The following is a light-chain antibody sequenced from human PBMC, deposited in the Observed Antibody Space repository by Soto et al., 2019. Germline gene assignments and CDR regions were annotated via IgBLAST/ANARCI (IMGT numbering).Light chain of an antibody. Sequence: DIQMTQSPSTLPASVGDTVTITCRASQTISSWLAWYQQKPGKAPKLLIYKASTLKSGVPSRFSGSGSGTEFTLTISSLLPDDFATYFCQQYKSYFRTFGQGTKVDIK. CDR1: QTISSW. V-gene: IGKV1-5*03. CDR3: QQYKSYFRT. CDR2: KAS. J-gene: IGKJ1*01.